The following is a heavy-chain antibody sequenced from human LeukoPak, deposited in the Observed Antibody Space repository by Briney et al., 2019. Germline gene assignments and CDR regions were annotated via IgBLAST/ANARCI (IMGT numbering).Heavy chain of an antibody. CDR1: GGSISSGGNS. D-gene: IGHD1-26*01. CDR2: IYHSGST. CDR3: ATAARSWPPGLDY. Sequence: SETLSLTCAVSGGSISSGGNSWSWIRKPPGKGLEWIGYIYHSGSTYYNPSLKSRVTISVDRSKNQFSLKLSSVTAADTAVYYCATAARSWPPGLDYWGQGTLVTVSS. V-gene: IGHV4-30-2*01. J-gene: IGHJ4*02.